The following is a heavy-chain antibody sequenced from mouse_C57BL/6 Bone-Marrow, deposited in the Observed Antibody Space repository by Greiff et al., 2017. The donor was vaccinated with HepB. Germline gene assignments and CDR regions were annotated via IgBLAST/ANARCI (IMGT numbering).Heavy chain of an antibody. D-gene: IGHD1-1*01. CDR1: GFNIKDDY. CDR2: IDPENGDT. Sequence: EVQLQQSGAELVRPGASVKLSCTASGFNIKDDYMHWVKQRPEQGLEWIGWIDPENGDTEYASKFQGKATITADTSSNTAYLQLSSLTSEDTAVYYSTLTTVVATPFDYWGQGTTLTVSS. V-gene: IGHV14-4*01. CDR3: TLTTVVATPFDY. J-gene: IGHJ2*01.